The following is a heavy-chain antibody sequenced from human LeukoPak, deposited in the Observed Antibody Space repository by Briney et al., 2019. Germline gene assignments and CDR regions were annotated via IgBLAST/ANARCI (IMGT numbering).Heavy chain of an antibody. J-gene: IGHJ4*02. CDR3: ARMAGTANFDY. CDR1: GFTFSSYS. CDR2: ISSSSSYI. V-gene: IGHV3-21*01. Sequence: AGGSPRLSCAASGFTFSSYSMNWVRQAPRKGLEWVSSISSSSSYIYYADSVKGRFTISRDNAKNSLYLQMNSLRAEDTAVYYCARMAGTANFDYWGQGTLVTVSS. D-gene: IGHD6-19*01.